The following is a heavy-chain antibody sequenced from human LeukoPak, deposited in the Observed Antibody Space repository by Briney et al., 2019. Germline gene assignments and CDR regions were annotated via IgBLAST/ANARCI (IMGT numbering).Heavy chain of an antibody. CDR2: INTNTGNP. CDR1: GYTFTSYA. Sequence: ASVKVSCKASGYTFTSYAMNWVRQAPGQGLEWMGWINTNTGNPTYAQGFTGRFVFSLDTSVSTAYLQISSLKAEDTAVYYCASTPSDYGDYEIDYWGQGTLVTVSS. J-gene: IGHJ4*02. D-gene: IGHD4-17*01. CDR3: ASTPSDYGDYEIDY. V-gene: IGHV7-4-1*02.